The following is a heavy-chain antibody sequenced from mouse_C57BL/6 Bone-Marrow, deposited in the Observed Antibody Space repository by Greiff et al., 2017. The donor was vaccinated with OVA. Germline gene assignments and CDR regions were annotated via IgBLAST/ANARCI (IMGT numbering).Heavy chain of an antibody. CDR3: ARGAYYGSSHWYFDV. V-gene: IGHV3-1*01. J-gene: IGHJ1*03. Sequence: EVKLQESGPGMVKPSQSLSLTCTVTGYSITSGYDWHWIRHFPGNKLEWMGYISYSGSTNYNPSLKSRISITHDTSKNHFFLKLNSVTTEDTATYYCARGAYYGSSHWYFDVWGTGTTVTVSS. CDR2: ISYSGST. D-gene: IGHD1-1*01. CDR1: GYSITSGYD.